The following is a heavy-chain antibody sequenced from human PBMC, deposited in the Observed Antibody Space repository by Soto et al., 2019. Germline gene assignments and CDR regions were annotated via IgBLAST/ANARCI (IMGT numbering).Heavy chain of an antibody. CDR2: IYYSGST. CDR1: GGSISSYY. Sequence: PSETLSLTCTVSGGSISSYYWSWIRQPPGKGLEWIGYIYYSGSTNYNPSLKSRVTISVETSKNQFSLKLSSVTAAYTAVYYCARDLNWFDPWGQGTLVTVSS. CDR3: ARDLNWFDP. V-gene: IGHV4-59*01. J-gene: IGHJ5*02.